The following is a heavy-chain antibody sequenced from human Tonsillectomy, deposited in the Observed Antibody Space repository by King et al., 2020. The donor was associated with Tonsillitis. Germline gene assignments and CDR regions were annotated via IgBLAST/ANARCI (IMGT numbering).Heavy chain of an antibody. Sequence: VQLVESGGGLVQPGRSLRLSCAASGFIFDDYAMHWVRQAPGKGLEWVSGISWNSGSIAYVDSVKGRFTISRDNAKNSLYLQMNSLRAEDTALYYCAKDIGPNIFGYLGGYGMGVWGQGTTVTVSS. J-gene: IGHJ6*02. CDR1: GFIFDDYA. CDR3: AKDIGPNIFGYLGGYGMGV. V-gene: IGHV3-9*01. CDR2: ISWNSGSI. D-gene: IGHD5-18*01.